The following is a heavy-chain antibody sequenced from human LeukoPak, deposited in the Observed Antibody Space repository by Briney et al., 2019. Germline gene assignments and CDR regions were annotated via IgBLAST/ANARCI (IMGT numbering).Heavy chain of an antibody. D-gene: IGHD3-3*01. V-gene: IGHV4-34*01. CDR1: GGSFSGYY. J-gene: IGHJ5*02. CDR3: ARGGTIFGVALPRLNWFDP. Sequence: SETLSLTCAVYGGSFSGYYWSWIRQPPGKGLEWIGEINHSGSTNYNPSLKSRVTISVDTSKNQFSLKLSSVTAADTAVYYCARGGTIFGVALPRLNWFDPWGQGTLVTDSS. CDR2: INHSGST.